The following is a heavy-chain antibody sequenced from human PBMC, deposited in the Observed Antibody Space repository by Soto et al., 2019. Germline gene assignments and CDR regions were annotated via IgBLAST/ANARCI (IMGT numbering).Heavy chain of an antibody. CDR3: AKYPVPRIAGAGTFRWFDP. CDR2: ISGSGDST. J-gene: IGHJ5*02. CDR1: GFACSRGA. D-gene: IGHD6-13*01. Sequence: PGGSLRLSCAASGFACSRGAMSWVRQAPGKGLEWVSGISGSGDSTYYADSVKGRFTISRDSSKNTLYLQMNSLRAEDTALYYCAKYPVPRIAGAGTFRWFDPWGQGTLVTVS. V-gene: IGHV3-23*01.